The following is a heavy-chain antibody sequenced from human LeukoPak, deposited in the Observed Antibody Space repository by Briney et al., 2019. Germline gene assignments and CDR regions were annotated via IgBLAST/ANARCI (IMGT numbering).Heavy chain of an antibody. Sequence: GGSLRLSCAASGFALSSHWMTWVRQVPGRGPGWVANVNRDGSETYYLDSVKGRFTISKDNAKNSLYLQMNSLRAEDTALYHCAKNNGMDVWGQGTTVIVSS. CDR1: GFALSSHW. V-gene: IGHV3-7*03. CDR2: VNRDGSET. J-gene: IGHJ6*02. CDR3: AKNNGMDV.